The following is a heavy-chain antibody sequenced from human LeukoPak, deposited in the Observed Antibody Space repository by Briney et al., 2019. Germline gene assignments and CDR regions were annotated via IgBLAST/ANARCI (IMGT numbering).Heavy chain of an antibody. Sequence: GESLKISCKGSGYSFPSYWIGWVRQMPGKGLEWMGIIYPGDSDTRYSPSFQGQVTISADKSISTAYLQWSSLKASDTAMYYCARLDYYDSSGYYLDYWGQGTLVTVSS. CDR3: ARLDYYDSSGYYLDY. CDR1: GYSFPSYW. CDR2: IYPGDSDT. V-gene: IGHV5-51*01. J-gene: IGHJ4*02. D-gene: IGHD3-22*01.